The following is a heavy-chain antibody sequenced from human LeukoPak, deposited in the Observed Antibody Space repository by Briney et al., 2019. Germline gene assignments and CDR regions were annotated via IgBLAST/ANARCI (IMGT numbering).Heavy chain of an antibody. CDR3: ATGGNSGYYYYIDY. Sequence: PSETLSLTCTVSGGSISSYYWSWIRQPPGKGLEWIGYIYFTGSTNYNPSLKSRVTMSVDTSKNQFSLKLSSVTAADTAVYYCATGGNSGYYYYIDYWGQGTLVTVSS. CDR2: IYFTGST. V-gene: IGHV4-59*12. CDR1: GGSISSYY. J-gene: IGHJ4*02. D-gene: IGHD3-22*01.